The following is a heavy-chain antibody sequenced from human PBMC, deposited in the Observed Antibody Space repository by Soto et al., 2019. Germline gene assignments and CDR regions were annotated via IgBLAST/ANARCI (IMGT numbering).Heavy chain of an antibody. V-gene: IGHV1-3*01. Sequence: GASVKVSCKASRYSFTTYAPHWVRQAPGQRLEWMGWINAGNGDTKYSEKFQGRVTITRDTSANTAYMELSSLRSEDTSVYYCARDPGTGAALRAYHFDYWGQGTLVTVSS. J-gene: IGHJ4*02. D-gene: IGHD1-1*01. CDR1: RYSFTTYA. CDR3: ARDPGTGAALRAYHFDY. CDR2: INAGNGDT.